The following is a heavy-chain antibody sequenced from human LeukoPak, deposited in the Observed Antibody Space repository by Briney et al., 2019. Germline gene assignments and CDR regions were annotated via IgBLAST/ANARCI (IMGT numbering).Heavy chain of an antibody. J-gene: IGHJ4*02. V-gene: IGHV4-59*01. D-gene: IGHD3-22*01. Sequence: SETLSLTCTVSGGSISSYYCTWFRQPPGKGLEWIGYIYNSVTTNYNPSLKSRVTISVDMSKNQFSLRLSSVTATDTAVYYCVTGGGWLPDYWGQGTLVTVSS. CDR2: IYNSVTT. CDR3: VTGGGWLPDY. CDR1: GGSISSYY.